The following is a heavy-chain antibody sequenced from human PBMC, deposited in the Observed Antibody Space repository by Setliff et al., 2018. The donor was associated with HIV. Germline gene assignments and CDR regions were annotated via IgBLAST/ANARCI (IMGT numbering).Heavy chain of an antibody. CDR1: GFSFDDYA. D-gene: IGHD3-22*01. Sequence: GESLKISCTASGFSFDDYALTWFRQAPGKGLEWVGFIRGKAYGGTTQYAASVKDRFTISRDDSKSIAYLQMNSLKTDDTAVYYCTRRYYDNSGSFRYWGQGTLVTVSS. J-gene: IGHJ4*02. CDR3: TRRYYDNSGSFRY. CDR2: IRGKAYGGTT. V-gene: IGHV3-49*03.